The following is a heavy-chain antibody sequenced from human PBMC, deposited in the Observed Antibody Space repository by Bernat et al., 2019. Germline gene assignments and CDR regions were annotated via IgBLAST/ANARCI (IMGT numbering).Heavy chain of an antibody. CDR2: ISGSSSHT. Sequence: QVHLVESGGGLVKPGGSLRLSCAASGFTFSDYYMSWIRQAPGKGLEWVSYISGSSSHTSYGDSVKGRFTISRDNAKNSLYLQMNSLTAEDTAVYYCGVGGSDAFDIWGQGTMVTVSS. J-gene: IGHJ3*02. CDR1: GFTFSDYY. D-gene: IGHD2-15*01. V-gene: IGHV3-11*05. CDR3: GVGGSDAFDI.